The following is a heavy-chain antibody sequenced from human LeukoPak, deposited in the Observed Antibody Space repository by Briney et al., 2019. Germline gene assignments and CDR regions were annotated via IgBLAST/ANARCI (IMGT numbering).Heavy chain of an antibody. D-gene: IGHD2-2*02. CDR1: GGSVSSGSYY. CDR3: ARSYCSSTSCYNYFDY. V-gene: IGHV4-61*01. CDR2: IYYSGST. Sequence: SETLSLTCTVSGGSVSSGSYYWSWIRQPPGKGLEWIGYIYYSGSTNYNPSLKSRVTISVDTSKNQFSLKLSSVTAADTAVYYCARSYCSSTSCYNYFDYWGQRTLVTVSS. J-gene: IGHJ4*02.